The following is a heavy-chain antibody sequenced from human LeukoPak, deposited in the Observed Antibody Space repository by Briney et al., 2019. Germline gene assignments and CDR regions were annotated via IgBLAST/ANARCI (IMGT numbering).Heavy chain of an antibody. Sequence: ASVKVSCKASGYTFTSYYMHWVRQAPGEGLEWMGIINPSGGSTTYAQKFQGRVTMTRDTSISTAYMELSRLRSDDTAVYYCARGYYYGSGSYYWFDPWGQGTLVTVSS. D-gene: IGHD3-10*01. CDR2: INPSGGST. J-gene: IGHJ5*02. CDR1: GYTFTSYY. V-gene: IGHV1-46*01. CDR3: ARGYYYGSGSYYWFDP.